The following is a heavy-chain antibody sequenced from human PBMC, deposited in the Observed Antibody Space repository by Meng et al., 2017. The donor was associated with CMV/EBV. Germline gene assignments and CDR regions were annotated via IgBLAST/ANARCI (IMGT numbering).Heavy chain of an antibody. CDR3: ARGVGATGKADY. CDR2: INHSGST. J-gene: IGHJ4*02. Sequence: SGQGLVKPSETLALTCGVYGGSFSGYYWSWIRQPPGKGLEWIGEINHSGSTNYNPSLKSRVTISVDTSKNQFSLKLSSVTAADTAVYYCARGVGATGKADYWGQGTLVTVPS. D-gene: IGHD1-26*01. CDR1: GGSFSGYY. V-gene: IGHV4-34*01.